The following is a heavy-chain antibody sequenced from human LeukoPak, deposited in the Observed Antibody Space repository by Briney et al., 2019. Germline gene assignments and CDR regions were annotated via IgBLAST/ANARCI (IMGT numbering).Heavy chain of an antibody. D-gene: IGHD4-4*01. CDR3: ARVYAVTTFSWFDP. CDR1: GGSFSGYY. Sequence: SETLSLTCAVYGGSFSGYYWSWIRQPPGKGLEWIGEINHSGSTNYNPSLKSRVTISVDTSKNQFSLKLSSVTAADTAVYYCARVYAVTTFSWFDPWGQGTLVTVSS. V-gene: IGHV4-34*01. CDR2: INHSGST. J-gene: IGHJ5*02.